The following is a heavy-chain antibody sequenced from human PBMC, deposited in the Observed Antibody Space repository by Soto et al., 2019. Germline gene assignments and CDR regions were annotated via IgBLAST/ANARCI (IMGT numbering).Heavy chain of an antibody. D-gene: IGHD3-10*01. V-gene: IGHV3-23*01. J-gene: IGHJ6*02. CDR3: AKDGEEGGMDV. Sequence: EVQLLESGGGLVQPGGSLRLSCEASGFTFSSNAMSWVGQAPGKGLEWVSAISGSGGSKYYADSVKGRFTISRDNSKNTLYLQMNSLRAEDTAVYYCAKDGEEGGMDVWGQGTTVTVSS. CDR1: GFTFSSNA. CDR2: ISGSGGSK.